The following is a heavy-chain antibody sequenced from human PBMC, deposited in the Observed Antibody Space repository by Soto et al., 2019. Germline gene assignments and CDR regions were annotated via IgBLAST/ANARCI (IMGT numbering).Heavy chain of an antibody. D-gene: IGHD3-9*01. CDR3: AKDAKILDWLPTSDSFDF. J-gene: IGHJ4*02. V-gene: IGHV3-23*01. CDR1: GLSFSSYA. CDR2: ISRSGNST. Sequence: EVQVLESGGGLAQPGRSLRLSCAVSGLSFSSYAMTWVRQSPGKGLEWVSSISRSGNSTYSADSVRGRFTISRDNSKNTLYLQMNSLRAEDTAVYYCAKDAKILDWLPTSDSFDFWGQGTLVTVSS.